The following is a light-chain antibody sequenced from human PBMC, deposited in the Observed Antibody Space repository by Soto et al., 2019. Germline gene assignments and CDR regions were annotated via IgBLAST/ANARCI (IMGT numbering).Light chain of an antibody. CDR3: SSYAGSNNLL. V-gene: IGLV2-8*01. Sequence: QSALTQPPSASGSPGQSVTISCTGTSSDVGAYNYVSWYQQHPGKAPKLMIYEVTQRPSGVPDRFSGSKFGSTASPTVSGLQAEEEADYFCSSYAGSNNLLFGGGTKLTVL. CDR1: SSDVGAYNY. J-gene: IGLJ2*01. CDR2: EVT.